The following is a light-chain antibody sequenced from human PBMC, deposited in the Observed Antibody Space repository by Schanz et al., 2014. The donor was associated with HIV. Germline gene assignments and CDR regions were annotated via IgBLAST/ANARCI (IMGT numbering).Light chain of an antibody. CDR3: AAWDDSLSARV. Sequence: QSVLAQPPSVSGAPGQSVTISCTGSSSNIGADYDVHWYQLLPGTAPQLLIFDNSNRPSGVPARFSGSKSGSSASLAISGLQAEDEADYYCAAWDDSLSARVFGGGTKLTVL. J-gene: IGLJ3*02. V-gene: IGLV1-40*01. CDR1: SSNIGADYD. CDR2: DNS.